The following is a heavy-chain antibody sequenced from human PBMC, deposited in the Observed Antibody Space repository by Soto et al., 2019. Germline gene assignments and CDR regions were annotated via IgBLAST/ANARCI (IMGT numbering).Heavy chain of an antibody. V-gene: IGHV1-69*13. D-gene: IGHD4-17*01. CDR2: FIPIYGTR. CDR3: ARAERPYGDYDNYYYAMDV. J-gene: IGHJ6*02. Sequence: ASVKVSCKASGGTFSRYAISWVRRAPGQGLEWIGGFIPIYGTRNYAQKFQGRVTITADESTSTAYMELSSLRSEDTAVYYCARAERPYGDYDNYYYAMDVWDQGTSVTVSS. CDR1: GGTFSRYA.